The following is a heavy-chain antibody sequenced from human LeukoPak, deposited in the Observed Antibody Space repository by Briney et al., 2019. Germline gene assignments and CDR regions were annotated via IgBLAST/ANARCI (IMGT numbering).Heavy chain of an antibody. Sequence: ASVKVSCKASGYTFTGYYMHWVRQAPGQGLEWMGWINPNSGGTNYAQEFQGWVTMTRDTSISTAYMELSRLRSDDTAVYYCARADAVAGTTGGGSVDYWGQGTLVTVSS. CDR1: GYTFTGYY. J-gene: IGHJ4*02. V-gene: IGHV1-2*04. CDR2: INPNSGGT. CDR3: ARADAVAGTTGGGSVDY. D-gene: IGHD6-19*01.